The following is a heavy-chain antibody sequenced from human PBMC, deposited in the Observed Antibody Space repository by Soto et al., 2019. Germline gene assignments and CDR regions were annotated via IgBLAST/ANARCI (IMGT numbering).Heavy chain of an antibody. CDR2: FDPEDGET. V-gene: IGHV1-24*01. CDR1: GYTLTELS. J-gene: IGHJ6*02. D-gene: IGHD3-10*01. Sequence: ASVKVSCKVSGYTLTELSMHWVRQAPGKGLEWMGGFDPEDGETIYAQKFQGRVTMTEDTSTDTAYMELSSLRSEDTAVYYCATEHLWFGEPYYYYYGMDVWGQGTTVTVSS. CDR3: ATEHLWFGEPYYYYYGMDV.